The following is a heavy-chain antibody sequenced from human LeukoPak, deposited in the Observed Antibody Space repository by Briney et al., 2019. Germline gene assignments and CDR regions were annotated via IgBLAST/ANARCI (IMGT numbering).Heavy chain of an antibody. V-gene: IGHV3-23*01. CDR3: ARDFSLVVGASDS. D-gene: IGHD1-26*01. J-gene: IGHJ5*02. CDR2: MALSGGPT. CDR1: GFTFSAYA. Sequence: GGSLRLSCAASGFTFSAYAMTWVRRAPGRGLEWVSTMALSGGPTHYTDSVKGRFTISRDDSKNTLYLHINSLRPEDTAVYYCARDFSLVVGASDSWGQGTLVIVSS.